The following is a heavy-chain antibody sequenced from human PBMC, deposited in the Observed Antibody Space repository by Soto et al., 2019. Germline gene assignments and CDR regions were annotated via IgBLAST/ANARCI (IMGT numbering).Heavy chain of an antibody. CDR2: IYYSGST. CDR3: ARIESGRYDFWSGYSGPTDYYYMDV. Sequence: PSETLSLTCTVSGGSISSYYWSWIRQPPGKGLEWIGYIYYSGSTNYNPSLKRRVTISVDTSKNQFSLKLSSVTAADTAVYYCARIESGRYDFWSGYSGPTDYYYMDVWGKGTTVTVPS. CDR1: GGSISSYY. J-gene: IGHJ6*03. D-gene: IGHD3-3*01. V-gene: IGHV4-59*08.